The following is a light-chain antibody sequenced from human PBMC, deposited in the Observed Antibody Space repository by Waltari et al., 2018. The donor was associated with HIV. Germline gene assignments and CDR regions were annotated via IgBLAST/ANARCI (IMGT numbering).Light chain of an antibody. V-gene: IGKV2-28*01. CDR2: MVS. Sequence: DIVMTQSPLSLPVTPGEPASISCRSSQSLLHSTGYNYMNWYLQKPGQSPQLLIYMVSYRAPGVPDRFRCSGSGTDFTLKITRVEAEDVGVYYCMQNVQIPLTFGGGTKVEIK. J-gene: IGKJ4*01. CDR3: MQNVQIPLT. CDR1: QSLLHSTGYNY.